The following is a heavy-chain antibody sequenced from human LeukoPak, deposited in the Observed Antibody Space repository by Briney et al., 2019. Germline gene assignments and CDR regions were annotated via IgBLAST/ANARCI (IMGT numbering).Heavy chain of an antibody. D-gene: IGHD3-10*01. CDR1: GYTFTDYY. Sequence: GSVKVSCKASGYTFTDYYIYWVRQAPGQGLEWMGCITPNSGGTNSAQKFPGTVSMTRDTSITTALMQLSSLRSDDTAVYYCVRARGIACGQGTPVTVSS. CDR3: VRARGIA. CDR2: ITPNSGGT. J-gene: IGHJ5*02. V-gene: IGHV1-2*02.